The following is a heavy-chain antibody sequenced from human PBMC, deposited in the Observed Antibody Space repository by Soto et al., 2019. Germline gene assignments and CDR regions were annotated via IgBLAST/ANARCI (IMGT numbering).Heavy chain of an antibody. CDR2: IYYSGST. V-gene: IGHV4-39*01. CDR3: ARPGIAVADRDYFDY. Sequence: QLQLQESGPGLVKPSETLSLTCTVSGGSISSSSYYWGWIRQPPGKGLEWIGSIYYSGSTYYNPSLKSRVTISVDTSKNQFSLKLSSVTAADTAVYYCARPGIAVADRDYFDYWGQGTLVTVSS. CDR1: GGSISSSSYY. J-gene: IGHJ4*02. D-gene: IGHD6-19*01.